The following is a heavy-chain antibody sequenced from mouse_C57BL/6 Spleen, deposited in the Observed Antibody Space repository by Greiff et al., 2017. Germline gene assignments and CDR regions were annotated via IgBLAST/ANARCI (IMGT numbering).Heavy chain of an antibody. J-gene: IGHJ2*01. CDR1: GFTFSDYG. CDR2: ISSGSSTI. CDR3: ATIFDY. Sequence: EVKLVESGGGLVKPGGSLKLSCAASGFTFSDYGMHWVRQAPEKGLEWVAYISSGSSTIYYADTVKGRFAISRDNAKNPLFLQITSLRTEDTAMYYCATIFDYWGQGTTLTVSS. V-gene: IGHV5-17*01.